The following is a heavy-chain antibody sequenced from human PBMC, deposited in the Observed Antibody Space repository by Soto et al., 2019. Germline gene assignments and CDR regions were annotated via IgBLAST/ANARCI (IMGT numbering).Heavy chain of an antibody. CDR1: GFTFSSYA. V-gene: IGHV3-23*01. CDR3: AKALRSGYSSDAFDI. J-gene: IGHJ3*02. D-gene: IGHD6-13*01. Sequence: GGSLRLSCAASGFTFSSYAMSWVRQAPGKGLEWVSAISGSGGSTYYADSVKGRFTISRYNSKNTLYLQMNSLRAEDTAVYYCAKALRSGYSSDAFDIWGQGTMVTVSS. CDR2: ISGSGGST.